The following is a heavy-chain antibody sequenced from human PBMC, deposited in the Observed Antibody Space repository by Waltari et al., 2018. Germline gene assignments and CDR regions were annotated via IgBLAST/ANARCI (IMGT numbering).Heavy chain of an antibody. J-gene: IGHJ4*02. CDR3: LRDSSGSHFDY. CDR2: INPKNGDT. CDR1: GSTFTGYS. Sequence: LVQSGAEVKKPGASVKVSCTASGSTFTGYSILWVRQAPGQGREWMGRINPKNGDTHYAQNFQGRVALTTDTSTNTAFMELQRLRADDTAVYYCLRDSSGSHFDYWGQGTLVTVSS. V-gene: IGHV1-2*06. D-gene: IGHD3-22*01.